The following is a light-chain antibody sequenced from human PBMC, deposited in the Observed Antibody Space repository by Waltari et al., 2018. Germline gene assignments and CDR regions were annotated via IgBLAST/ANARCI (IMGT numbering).Light chain of an antibody. J-gene: IGKJ1*01. CDR3: HQSYSQTRT. Sequence: DIQMTQSPFSLSASVGDRVTITCRASQSISSYLNWYQQKPGKAPKLLIYAASSLQSGIPSRFSGSGSGRDFTLSISSLQPEDFATYCCHQSYSQTRTFGQGTKVEIK. CDR2: AAS. V-gene: IGKV1-39*01. CDR1: QSISSY.